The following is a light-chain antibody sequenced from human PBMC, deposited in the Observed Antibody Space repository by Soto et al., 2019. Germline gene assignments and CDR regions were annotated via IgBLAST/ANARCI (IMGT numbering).Light chain of an antibody. Sequence: EIVLTQSPGTLSLSPGERATLSRRASQSVSSSYLAWYQQKPGQAPRLLIYGASSRATGIPDRFSGSGSGTDFTLTIRRLEPEDFAVYYCQQYGSSTGITFGQGTQLEIK. CDR3: QQYGSSTGIT. J-gene: IGKJ5*01. CDR1: QSVSSSY. CDR2: GAS. V-gene: IGKV3-20*01.